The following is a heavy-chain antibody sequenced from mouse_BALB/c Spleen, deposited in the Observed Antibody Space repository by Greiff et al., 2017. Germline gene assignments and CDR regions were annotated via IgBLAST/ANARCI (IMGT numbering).Heavy chain of an antibody. D-gene: IGHD1-1*01. V-gene: IGHV1S81*02. CDR1: GYTFTSYY. CDR2: INPSNGGT. Sequence: QVQLKQSGAELVKPGASVKLSCKASGYTFTSYYMYWVKQRPGQGLEWIGEINPSNGGTNFNEKFKSKATLTVDKSSSTAYMQLSSLTSEDSAVYYCTRGGSSYDYFDYWGQGTTLTVSS. CDR3: TRGGSSYDYFDY. J-gene: IGHJ2*01.